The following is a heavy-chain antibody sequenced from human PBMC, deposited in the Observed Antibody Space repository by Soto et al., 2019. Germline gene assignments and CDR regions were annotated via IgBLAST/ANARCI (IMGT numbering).Heavy chain of an antibody. CDR1: GFTFSSYW. V-gene: IGHV3-7*03. CDR2: IKQDGSEK. D-gene: IGHD1-26*01. Sequence: PGGSLRLSCAASGFTFSSYWMSWARQAPGKGLEWEANIKQDGSEKYYVDSVKGRFTISRDNAKNSLYLQMNSLRAEDTAVYYCAREGLVGATDYWGQGTLVTVSS. J-gene: IGHJ4*02. CDR3: AREGLVGATDY.